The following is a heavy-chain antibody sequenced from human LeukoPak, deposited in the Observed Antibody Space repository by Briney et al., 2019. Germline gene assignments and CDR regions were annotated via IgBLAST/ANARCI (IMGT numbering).Heavy chain of an antibody. Sequence: SETLSLTCTVSGGSIRSDFWSWIRQPPGKGLEWIGYFFYGANTNYNPSLKSRVTISVDTSKNQFSLKLTSVTAADTAFYCCARHPARGQQGYAFDIWGQGTMVTVSS. D-gene: IGHD6-13*01. CDR2: FFYGANT. J-gene: IGHJ3*02. CDR1: GGSIRSDF. V-gene: IGHV4-59*08. CDR3: ARHPARGQQGYAFDI.